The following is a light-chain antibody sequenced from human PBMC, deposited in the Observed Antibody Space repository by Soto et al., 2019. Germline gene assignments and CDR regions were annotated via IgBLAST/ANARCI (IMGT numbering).Light chain of an antibody. CDR1: SSDVGGYNY. J-gene: IGLJ3*02. V-gene: IGLV2-14*01. Sequence: QSVLTQPASVSGSPGQSITISCTGTSSDVGGYNYVSWYQQHPGKAPKLVIYEVSNRPSGVSNRFSGSKSGNTASLTISGLQAEDEADYYCNSYTTSNTLAWVFVGGTKLTVL. CDR2: EVS. CDR3: NSYTTSNTLAWV.